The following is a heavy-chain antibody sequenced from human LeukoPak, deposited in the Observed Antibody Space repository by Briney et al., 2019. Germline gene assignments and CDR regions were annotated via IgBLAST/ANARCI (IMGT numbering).Heavy chain of an antibody. D-gene: IGHD3-16*01. V-gene: IGHV3-49*04. CDR2: IRSKAYGGTT. CDR1: GFRFGDYA. CDR3: TREGRGSDAFDY. J-gene: IGHJ4*02. Sequence: GGSLRLSCITAGFRFGDYAMSWVRQAPGKGLEWVGFIRSKAYGGTTEYAASVKGRFTISRDDSRRIVYLQMNSLKTEDTAVYYCTREGRGSDAFDYWGQGTLVTVSS.